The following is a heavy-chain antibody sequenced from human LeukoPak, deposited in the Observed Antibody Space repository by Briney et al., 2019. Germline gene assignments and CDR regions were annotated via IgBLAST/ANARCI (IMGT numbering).Heavy chain of an antibody. CDR3: ESSSSSSWFDP. V-gene: IGHV4-34*01. CDR1: GWSFSGYY. Sequence: AETLSLTCAAYGWSFSGYYWSWVRQPPGKGLEWIGEINHSGSTNYDPSLKSRVTISVDTSKNQFSLKLGCVTAADTAVYYCESSSSSSWFDPWGQGTLVTVSS. CDR2: INHSGST. J-gene: IGHJ5*02. D-gene: IGHD6-13*01.